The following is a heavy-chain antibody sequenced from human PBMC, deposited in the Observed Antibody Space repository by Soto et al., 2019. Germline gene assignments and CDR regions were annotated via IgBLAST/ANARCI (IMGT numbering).Heavy chain of an antibody. CDR3: ARDYYGSGSYYYFDY. CDR1: GYTFTGYY. V-gene: IGHV1-2*04. J-gene: IGHJ4*02. CDR2: INPNSGGT. Sequence: ASVKVSCKASGYTFTGYYMHWVRQAPGQGLEWVGWINPNSGGTNYAQKFQGWVTMTRDTSISTAYMELSRLRSDDTAVYYCARDYYGSGSYYYFDYWGQGTLVTVSS. D-gene: IGHD3-10*01.